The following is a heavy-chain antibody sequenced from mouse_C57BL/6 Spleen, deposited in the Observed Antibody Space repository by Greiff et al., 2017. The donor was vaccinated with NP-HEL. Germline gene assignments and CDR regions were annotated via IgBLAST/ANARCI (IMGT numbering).Heavy chain of an antibody. CDR1: GYTFTSYW. D-gene: IGHD1-1*01. Sequence: QVQLQQPGAELVRPGSSVKLSCKASGYTFTSYWMHWVKQRPIQGLEWIGNIDPSDSETHYNQKFKDKATLTVDKSSSTAYMQLSSLTSEDSAVYYCARLYGSSYEDYWGQGTTLTVSS. CDR2: IDPSDSET. J-gene: IGHJ2*01. V-gene: IGHV1-52*01. CDR3: ARLYGSSYEDY.